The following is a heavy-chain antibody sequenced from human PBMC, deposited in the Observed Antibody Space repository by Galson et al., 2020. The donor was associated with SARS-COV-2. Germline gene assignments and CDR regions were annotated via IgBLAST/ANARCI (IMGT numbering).Heavy chain of an antibody. J-gene: IGHJ4*02. CDR1: GGSISSSSYY. V-gene: IGHV4-39*07. Sequence: SETLSLTCTVSGGSISSSSYYWGWIRQPPGKGLEWIGSIYYSGSTYYNPSLKSRVTISVDTSKNQFSLKLSSVTAADTAVYYCARGIGGVSRWGYSSSWDPPFDYWGQGTLVTVSS. CDR3: ARGIGGVSRWGYSSSWDPPFDY. D-gene: IGHD6-13*01. CDR2: IYYSGST.